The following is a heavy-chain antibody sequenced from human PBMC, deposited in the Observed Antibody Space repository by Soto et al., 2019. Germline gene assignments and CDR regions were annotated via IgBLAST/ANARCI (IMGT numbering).Heavy chain of an antibody. CDR2: IYPGHSDT. J-gene: IGHJ6*02. V-gene: IGHV5-51*01. D-gene: IGHD2-15*01. Sequence: GESLKISCKGSGYSFTSYWIGWVRQMPGKGLEWMGIIYPGHSDTRYSPSFQGQVTISADKSISTAYLQWRSLKASDTAMYYFARGYCSGGSCYYSYGMDVWGQGTTVTVSS. CDR3: ARGYCSGGSCYYSYGMDV. CDR1: GYSFTSYW.